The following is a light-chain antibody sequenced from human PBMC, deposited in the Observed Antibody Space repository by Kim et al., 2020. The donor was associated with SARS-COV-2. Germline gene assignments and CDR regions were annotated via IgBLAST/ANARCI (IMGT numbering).Light chain of an antibody. J-gene: IGLJ2*01. V-gene: IGLV2-11*01. CDR3: CSYAGSYSVV. CDR2: DVS. Sequence: QSALTQPRSVSGSPGQSVTISCTGTSSDVGGYNYVSWYQQHPGKAPKLMIYDVSKRPSGVPDRFSGSKSGNTASLTISGLQAEDEADYYCCSYAGSYSVVFGGGNQLTDL. CDR1: SSDVGGYNY.